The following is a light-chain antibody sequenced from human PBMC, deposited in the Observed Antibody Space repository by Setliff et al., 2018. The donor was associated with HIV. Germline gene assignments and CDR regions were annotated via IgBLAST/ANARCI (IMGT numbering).Light chain of an antibody. J-gene: IGLJ1*01. CDR3: QSYDSSLSGYV. CDR1: SSNIGADYD. Sequence: QPVLTQPPSVSGAPGQRVTISCTGSSSNIGADYDVHWYQQLPGTAPKLLISGHNNRPSGVPDRFSGSKSGTSASLAITGLQAEDEADYYCQSYDSSLSGYVFGSGTKVTVL. V-gene: IGLV1-40*01. CDR2: GHN.